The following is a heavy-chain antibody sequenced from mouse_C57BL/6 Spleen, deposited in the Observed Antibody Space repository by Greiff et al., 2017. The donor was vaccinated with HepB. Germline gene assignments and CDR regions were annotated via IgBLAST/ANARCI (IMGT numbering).Heavy chain of an antibody. J-gene: IGHJ3*01. CDR1: GFSLTSYG. CDR3: ARNLGDYDRFAY. Sequence: VQLQQSGPGLVQPSQSLSITCTVSGFSLTSYGVHWVRQSPGKGLEWLGVIWSGGSTDYNAAFISRLSISKDNSKSQVFFKMNSLQADDTAIYDCARNLGDYDRFAYWGQGTLVTVSA. V-gene: IGHV2-2*01. D-gene: IGHD2-4*01. CDR2: IWSGGST.